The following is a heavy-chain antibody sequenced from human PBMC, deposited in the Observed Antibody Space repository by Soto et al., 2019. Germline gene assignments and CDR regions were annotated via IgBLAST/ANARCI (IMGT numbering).Heavy chain of an antibody. V-gene: IGHV3-30-3*01. CDR2: ISYDGGNK. Sequence: QVQLVASGGGVVQPGRSLRLSCTASGFLFSDYASHWVRQAPGKGLEWVAIISYDGGNKFYTDSVQGRLTISRDNSKYTMYLQMKSLRAEDTAVYYCARGSDYFDRGGQVAHFDHWGQGTLVTVSS. J-gene: IGHJ4*02. CDR3: ARGSDYFDRGGQVAHFDH. CDR1: GFLFSDYA. D-gene: IGHD3-22*01.